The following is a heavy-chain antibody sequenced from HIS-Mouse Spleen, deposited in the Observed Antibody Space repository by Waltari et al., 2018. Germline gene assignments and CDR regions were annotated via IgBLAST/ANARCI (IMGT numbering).Heavy chain of an antibody. Sequence: QLQLQESGPGLGKPSDTLSLTCTVSGGSISSSSYYWGWIRQPPGTGLGWIGSIYYSGSTYYTPSLTRPVTISVDTSKTKFSMKLSSVTAADTAVDYCAREIPYSSSWYDWYFDLWGRGTLVTVSS. J-gene: IGHJ2*01. CDR2: IYYSGST. D-gene: IGHD6-13*01. CDR3: AREIPYSSSWYDWYFDL. V-gene: IGHV4-39*07. CDR1: GGSISSSSYY.